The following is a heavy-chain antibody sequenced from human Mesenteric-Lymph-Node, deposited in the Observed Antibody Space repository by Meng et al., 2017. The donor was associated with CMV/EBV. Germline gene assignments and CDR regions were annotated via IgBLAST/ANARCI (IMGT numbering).Heavy chain of an antibody. D-gene: IGHD3-3*01. CDR2: INPSDGTT. CDR3: ARGPPTYYDFWSGYPPLY. J-gene: IGHJ4*02. CDR1: GYTFTTYY. V-gene: IGHV1-46*01. Sequence: ASVKVSCKASGYTFTTYYMHWVRQAPGQGLEWMGIINPSDGTTVYAQKFQGRVTMTRDTSTSTVYMEVSSLRSEDTAVYFCARGPPTYYDFWSGYPPLYWGQGTLVTVSS.